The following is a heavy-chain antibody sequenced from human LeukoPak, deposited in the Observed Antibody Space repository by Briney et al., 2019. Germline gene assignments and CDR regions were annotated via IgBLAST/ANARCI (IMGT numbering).Heavy chain of an antibody. J-gene: IGHJ4*02. Sequence: SETLSLTCAVYGGSFSGYYWSWIRQPPGKGLEWIGEINHSGSTNYNPSLKSRVTISVDTSKNQFSLKLSSVTAADTAVYYCASGVRSGYTFGYWGQGTLVTVSS. CDR3: ASGVRSGYTFGY. CDR2: INHSGST. D-gene: IGHD3-22*01. CDR1: GGSFSGYY. V-gene: IGHV4-34*01.